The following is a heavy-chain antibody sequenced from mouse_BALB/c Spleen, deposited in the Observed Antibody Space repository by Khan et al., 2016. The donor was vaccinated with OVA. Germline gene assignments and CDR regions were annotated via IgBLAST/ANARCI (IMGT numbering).Heavy chain of an antibody. Sequence: EVQLQQSGPDLMKPGASLKISCKASGYSFTSYYIHWVVQSHGKSLEWIGYIDPFSGGTTYHQKFKGKATLPVDKSSSTAYIHLSHLTSEASAVYYCTRHGYVAWFTYWGQGTLVTVSA. V-gene: IGHV1S135*01. CDR1: GYSFTSYY. D-gene: IGHD2-2*01. CDR3: TRHGYVAWFTY. J-gene: IGHJ3*01. CDR2: IDPFSGGT.